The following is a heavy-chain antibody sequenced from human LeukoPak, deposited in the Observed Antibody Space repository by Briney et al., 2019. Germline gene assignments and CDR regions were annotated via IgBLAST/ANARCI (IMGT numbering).Heavy chain of an antibody. J-gene: IGHJ3*02. CDR2: IYTSGST. CDR1: GGSISSYY. CDR3: AREVNMITFGGVITRDAFDI. Sequence: PSETLSLTCTVSGGSISSYYWSWIRQPAGKGLEWIGRIYTSGSTNYNPSLKSRVTMSVDTSKNQFSLKLSPVTAADTAVYYCAREVNMITFGGVITRDAFDIWGQGTMVTVSS. D-gene: IGHD3-16*02. V-gene: IGHV4-4*07.